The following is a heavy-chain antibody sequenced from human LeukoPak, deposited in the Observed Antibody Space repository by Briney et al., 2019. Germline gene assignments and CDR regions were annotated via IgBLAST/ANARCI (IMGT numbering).Heavy chain of an antibody. CDR3: ARDYSSPGNFDY. D-gene: IGHD6-13*01. Sequence: GGSLRLSCAASGFALSNYAMIWVRQAPGKGLEWVSAISGSGARTYYADSVKGRFTISRDNAKNSLYLQMNSLRAEDTAVYYCARDYSSPGNFDYWGQGTLVTVSS. CDR1: GFALSNYA. CDR2: ISGSGART. V-gene: IGHV3-23*01. J-gene: IGHJ4*02.